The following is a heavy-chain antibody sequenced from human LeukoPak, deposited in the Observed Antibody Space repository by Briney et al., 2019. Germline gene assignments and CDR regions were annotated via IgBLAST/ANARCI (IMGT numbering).Heavy chain of an antibody. D-gene: IGHD4-11*01. CDR2: ISYDGSNK. Sequence: PGGSLRLSCAASGFTFSSYAMHWVRQAPGKGLEWVAVISYDGSNKYYADSVKGRFTISRDNSKNTLYLQMNSLRAEDTAVYYCARDSPYSSYFDYWGQGTLVTVSS. CDR3: ARDSPYSSYFDY. V-gene: IGHV3-30-3*01. J-gene: IGHJ4*02. CDR1: GFTFSSYA.